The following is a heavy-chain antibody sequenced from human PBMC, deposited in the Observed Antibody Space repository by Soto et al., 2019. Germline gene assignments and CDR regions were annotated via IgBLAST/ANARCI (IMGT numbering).Heavy chain of an antibody. D-gene: IGHD6-6*01. J-gene: IGHJ4*02. V-gene: IGHV3-7*01. CDR2: IKQDGSEK. CDR1: GFTFSSYW. CDR3: ASLGVVAAQAFDY. Sequence: GGSLRLSCAASGFTFSSYWMSWVRQAPGKGLEWVANIKQDGSEKYYVDSVKGRFTISRDNATNSLYLQMNSLRAEDTAVYYCASLGVVAAQAFDYWGQGTLVTVSS.